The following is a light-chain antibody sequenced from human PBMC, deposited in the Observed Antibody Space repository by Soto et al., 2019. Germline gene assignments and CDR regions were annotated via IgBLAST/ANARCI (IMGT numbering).Light chain of an antibody. CDR3: CSYTGSSTYVV. V-gene: IGLV2-23*02. J-gene: IGLJ2*01. CDR1: SSDVGSFNL. CDR2: EVS. Sequence: QSALTQPASVSGSPGQSITIPCTGTSSDVGSFNLVSWYQQHPGKAPKLMIYEVSKRPSGVSDRFSGSKSGNTASLIISGLHAEDEADYYCCSYTGSSTYVVFGGGTKLTVL.